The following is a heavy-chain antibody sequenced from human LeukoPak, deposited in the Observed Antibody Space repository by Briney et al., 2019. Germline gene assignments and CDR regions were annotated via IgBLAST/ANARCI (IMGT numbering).Heavy chain of an antibody. CDR2: ISGSGGST. J-gene: IGHJ3*02. D-gene: IGHD3-22*01. CDR1: GFTFSSYG. V-gene: IGHV3-23*01. Sequence: HPGGTLRLSCAASGFTFSSYGMSWVRQAPGKGLEWVSAISGSGGSTYYADSVKGRFTISRDNSKNTLYLQMNSLRAEDTAVYYCAKDHGIVVVITNDAFDIWGQGTMVTVSS. CDR3: AKDHGIVVVITNDAFDI.